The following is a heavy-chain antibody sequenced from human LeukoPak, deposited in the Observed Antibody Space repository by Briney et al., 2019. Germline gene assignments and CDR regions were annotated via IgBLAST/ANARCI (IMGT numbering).Heavy chain of an antibody. Sequence: GGSLRLSCAASGFTVSSYYMSWVRQAPGKGLEWVSVICSGGPTSYADSVRGRFTISRDNSKNTVSLQMSSLRAEDTALYYCARVETGYWSGDNYDSGGYWFDPWGQGTLVTVSS. CDR3: ARVETGYWSGDNYDSGGYWFDP. J-gene: IGHJ5*02. V-gene: IGHV3-53*01. CDR1: GFTVSSYY. CDR2: ICSGGPT. D-gene: IGHD2-15*01.